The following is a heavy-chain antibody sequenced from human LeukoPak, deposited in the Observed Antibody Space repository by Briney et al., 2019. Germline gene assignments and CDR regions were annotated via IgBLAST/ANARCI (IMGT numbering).Heavy chain of an antibody. J-gene: IGHJ6*02. CDR2: INSDGSST. Sequence: GGSLRLSCAASGFTFSSYWMHWVRQAPGKGLVWVSRINSDGSSTSYADSVKGRFTISRDNAKNTLYLQMNSLRAEDTAVYYCARTSNYYGMDVWGQGTTVTVSS. D-gene: IGHD2-2*01. CDR3: ARTSNYYGMDV. CDR1: GFTFSSYW. V-gene: IGHV3-74*01.